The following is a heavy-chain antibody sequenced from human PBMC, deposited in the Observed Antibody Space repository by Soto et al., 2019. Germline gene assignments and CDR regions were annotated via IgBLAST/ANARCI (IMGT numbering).Heavy chain of an antibody. CDR2: IPDGGST. V-gene: IGHV4-59*01. D-gene: IGHD2-2*01. CDR3: AGYCSSYICHEVHYFALEV. Sequence: PXETLSLACNDSGASMYTSYCNWTRQSPGKGLEWIEYIPDGGSTNYNPSLESRVTISLDTSKKQVSLKLSSVSAADTARYFCAGYCSSYICHEVHYFALEVWGQGTTVTVAS. J-gene: IGHJ6*02. CDR1: GASMYTSY.